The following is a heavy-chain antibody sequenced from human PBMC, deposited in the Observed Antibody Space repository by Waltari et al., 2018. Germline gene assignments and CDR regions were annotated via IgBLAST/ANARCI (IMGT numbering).Heavy chain of an antibody. V-gene: IGHV1-69*01. CDR2: IIPIFGTA. J-gene: IGHJ5*02. D-gene: IGHD3-3*01. CDR3: ARDVTIFGVVINPSGFDP. Sequence: QVQLVQSGAEVTQPGSSVKVSCKASGGTFSSYAISWVRQAPGHGLEWMGGIIPIFGTANYAQKFQGRGKITADEATSTAYMELSSLRSEDTAVYYCARDVTIFGVVINPSGFDPWGQGTLVTVSS. CDR1: GGTFSSYA.